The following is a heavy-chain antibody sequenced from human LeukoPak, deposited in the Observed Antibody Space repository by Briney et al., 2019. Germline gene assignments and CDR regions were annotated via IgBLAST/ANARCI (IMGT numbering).Heavy chain of an antibody. Sequence: GTSVKVSCKASGFTFTSYAMQWVRQARGQRLEWIGWIVVGSGNTNYAQKFQERVTITRDMSTSTAYMELSSLRSEAPDVYYCAAGVLVFGDSNRYYYIHVWRKAAKVTVSS. J-gene: IGHJ6*03. CDR1: GFTFTSYA. D-gene: IGHD3-10*02. CDR3: AAGVLVFGDSNRYYYIHV. CDR2: IVVGSGNT. V-gene: IGHV1-58*02.